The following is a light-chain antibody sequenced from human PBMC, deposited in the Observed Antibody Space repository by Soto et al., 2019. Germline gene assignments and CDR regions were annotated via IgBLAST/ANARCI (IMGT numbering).Light chain of an antibody. J-gene: IGKJ1*01. CDR2: MAS. V-gene: IGKV1-5*03. CDR3: LQYDDFPWT. Sequence: DIPMTQSPSALSASVGDRVTITCRASQSISSWLAWYQQKPGKAPKLLIFMASNLDSGVPLRFSGSGSGTEFTLTISNLQPDDFAIYYCLQYDDFPWTFGPGTKVEIE. CDR1: QSISSW.